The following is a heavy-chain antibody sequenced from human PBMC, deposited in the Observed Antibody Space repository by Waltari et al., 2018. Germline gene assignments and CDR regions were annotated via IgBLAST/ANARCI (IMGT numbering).Heavy chain of an antibody. D-gene: IGHD2-2*01. CDR2: IKQDGSEK. V-gene: IGHV3-7*01. J-gene: IGHJ4*02. CDR1: GFTFSSYW. CDR3: ARDPPETALPIDY. Sequence: EVQLVGSGGGLVRPGGSRSLPCAASGFTFSSYWLSGVGQAPGKGLEGVANIKQDGSEKYYVDSVKGRFTISRDNAKDSLYLQMNGLRAEDTAVYYCARDPPETALPIDYWGQGTLVTVSS.